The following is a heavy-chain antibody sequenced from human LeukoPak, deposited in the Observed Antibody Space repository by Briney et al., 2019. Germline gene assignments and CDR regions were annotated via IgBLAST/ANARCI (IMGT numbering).Heavy chain of an antibody. D-gene: IGHD5-18*01. J-gene: IGHJ4*02. Sequence: PGGSLRLSCAASGFTFSISSMNWVRQAPGKGLEWISYIRGSSTIYYADSVKGRFTISRDNAKNSLYLQMNSLRADDTAVYYCARDRDTAFLRADYWGQGTLVTVSS. CDR3: ARDRDTAFLRADY. V-gene: IGHV3-48*01. CDR2: IRGSSTI. CDR1: GFTFSISS.